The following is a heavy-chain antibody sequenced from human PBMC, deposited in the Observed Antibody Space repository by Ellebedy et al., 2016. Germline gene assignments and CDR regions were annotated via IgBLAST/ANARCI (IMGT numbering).Heavy chain of an antibody. CDR2: IYYSGST. CDR1: GGSISSSSYY. D-gene: IGHD3-9*01. Sequence: GSLRLSCTVSGGSISSSSYYWGWIRQPPGTGLVWIGSIYYSGSTYYNPSLKSRVTISVDQSKNQFSLKRSSVTAADTAVYYCARQGYFDWLPLYGMDVWGQGTTVTVSS. J-gene: IGHJ6*02. CDR3: ARQGYFDWLPLYGMDV. V-gene: IGHV4-39*01.